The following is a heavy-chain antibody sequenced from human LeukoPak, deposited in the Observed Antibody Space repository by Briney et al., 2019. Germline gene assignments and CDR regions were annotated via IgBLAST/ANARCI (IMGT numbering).Heavy chain of an antibody. J-gene: IGHJ1*01. D-gene: IGHD3-9*01. V-gene: IGHV4-39*01. CDR1: GGSISSSSYY. CDR2: IYYSGST. CDR3: ARGAHVLRYFDWSAGVTEYFQH. Sequence: EASETLSLTCTVSGGSISSSSYYWGWIRQPPGKGLEWIGNIYYSGSTYYNPSLKSRVTISVDTSKNQFSLKLSSVTAADTAVYYCARGAHVLRYFDWSAGVTEYFQHWGQGTLVTVSS.